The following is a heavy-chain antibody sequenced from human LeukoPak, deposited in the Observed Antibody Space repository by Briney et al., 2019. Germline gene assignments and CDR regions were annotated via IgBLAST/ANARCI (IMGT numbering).Heavy chain of an antibody. CDR3: ARSYYYDSRWFDP. CDR2: INYSGST. CDR1: GGSFSSYY. J-gene: IGHJ5*02. D-gene: IGHD3-22*01. V-gene: IGHV4-34*01. Sequence: PSETLSLTCVVYGGSFSSYYWSWIRQPPGKRLEWIGEINYSGSTNYNPSLKSRVTISVDTSKNQFSLKLSSVTAADTAVYYCARSYYYDSRWFDPWGQGTLVTVSS.